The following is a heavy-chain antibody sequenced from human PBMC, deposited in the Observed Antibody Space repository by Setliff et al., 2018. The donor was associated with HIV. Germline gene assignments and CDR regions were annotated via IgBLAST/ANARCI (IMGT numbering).Heavy chain of an antibody. CDR2: IKHSGST. CDR1: GGSFSGYC. Sequence: SETLSLTCAVYGGSFSGYCWSWIRHPPGKGLEWIGEIKHSGSTNYNPSLKSRVTISVDTSKNQFSLKLRSVTAADTAVYYCARVSCSSWYSIPRNYYYSMDVWGEGTTVTVSS. V-gene: IGHV4-34*01. CDR3: ARVSCSSWYSIPRNYYYSMDV. J-gene: IGHJ6*03. D-gene: IGHD6-13*01.